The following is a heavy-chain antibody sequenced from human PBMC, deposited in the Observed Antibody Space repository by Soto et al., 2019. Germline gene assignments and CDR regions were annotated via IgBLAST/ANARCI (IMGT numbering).Heavy chain of an antibody. CDR1: GGSISSGDYY. J-gene: IGHJ4*02. V-gene: IGHV4-30-4*01. CDR3: ARVQGGGGAMVHNY. CDR2: IYYSGST. D-gene: IGHD5-18*01. Sequence: QVQLQESGPGLVKPSQTLSLTCTVSGGSISSGDYYWSWIRQPPGKGLEWIGYIYYSGSTYYNPALKSRVTISVDASTNQFPLKLSSVTAADTAVYYCARVQGGGGAMVHNYWGQGTLVTVSS.